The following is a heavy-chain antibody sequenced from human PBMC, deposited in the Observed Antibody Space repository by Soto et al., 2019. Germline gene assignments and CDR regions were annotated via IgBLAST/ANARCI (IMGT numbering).Heavy chain of an antibody. CDR2: MNPNSGNT. CDR3: VRAPLDYYSADYFDN. CDR1: GYTFTEND. D-gene: IGHD2-21*01. V-gene: IGHV1-8*03. J-gene: IGHJ4*02. Sequence: QVQLVQSGAEVKRPGASVKVSCKASGYTFTENDINWVRQATGQGLEWMGWMNPNSGNTGYAQKFQGRGSIIRDNSITTAYMELSSLRSEETAVYFCVRAPLDYYSADYFDNWGQGTLVTVSS.